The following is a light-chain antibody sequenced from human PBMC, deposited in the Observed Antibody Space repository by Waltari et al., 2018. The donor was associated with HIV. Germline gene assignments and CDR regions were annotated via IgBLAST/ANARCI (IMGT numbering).Light chain of an antibody. CDR3: SSYTSSSTWV. CDR1: SSDVGGYNY. V-gene: IGLV2-14*01. Sequence: QSALTQPASVSGSPGPSITIYCTGTSSDVGGYNYVSWYQQHPGKAPKLMIYDVSKRPSGVSNRFSGSKSGNTASLTISGLQAEDEADYYCSSYTSSSTWVFGGGTKLTVL. CDR2: DVS. J-gene: IGLJ3*02.